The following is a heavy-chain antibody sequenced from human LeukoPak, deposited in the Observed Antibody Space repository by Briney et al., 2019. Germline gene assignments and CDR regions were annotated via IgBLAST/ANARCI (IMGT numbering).Heavy chain of an antibody. V-gene: IGHV1-2*02. D-gene: IGHD3-22*01. CDR1: GYTFTGYY. CDR3: ARGSYYDSSGYPTLDAFDI. J-gene: IGHJ3*02. CDR2: INPNRGGT. Sequence: ASVKVSCKASGYTFTGYYIHWVRQAPGQGLEWMGWINPNRGGTKYAQKFQGRVTMTRDTSISTAYMELSSLRSDDTAVYYCARGSYYDSSGYPTLDAFDIWGQGTMVTVSS.